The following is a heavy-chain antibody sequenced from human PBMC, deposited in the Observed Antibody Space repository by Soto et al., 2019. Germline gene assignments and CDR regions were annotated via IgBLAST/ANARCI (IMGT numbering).Heavy chain of an antibody. V-gene: IGHV3-21*01. CDR1: GFTFSSYS. Sequence: RRSLRLSCAASGFTFSSYSMNWVRQTPGKGLEWFSSISRSAGNTYYADSVKGRFTISRDNAKNSMYLQMNSLRAEDTAVYYCARDQVPGLDAFDIWGQGTMVTVSS. J-gene: IGHJ3*02. CDR2: ISRSAGNT. CDR3: ARDQVPGLDAFDI.